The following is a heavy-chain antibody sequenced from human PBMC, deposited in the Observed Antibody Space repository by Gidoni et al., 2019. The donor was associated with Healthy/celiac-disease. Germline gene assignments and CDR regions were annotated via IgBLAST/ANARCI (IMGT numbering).Heavy chain of an antibody. V-gene: IGHV4-39*01. Sequence: QLQLQESGPGLVKPSETLSLTCTVSGGSISSSSYYWGWIRQPPGKGLEWIGSIYYSGSTYYNPSLKSRVTISVDTSKNQFSLKLSSVTAADTAVYYCARQGGGYSSSSTWFDPWGQGTLVTVSS. D-gene: IGHD6-6*01. CDR1: GGSISSSSYY. CDR3: ARQGGGYSSSSTWFDP. CDR2: IYYSGST. J-gene: IGHJ5*02.